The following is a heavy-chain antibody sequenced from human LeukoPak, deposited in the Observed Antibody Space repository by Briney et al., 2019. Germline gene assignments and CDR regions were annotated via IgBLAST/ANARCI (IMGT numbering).Heavy chain of an antibody. CDR3: VIWGDYDVLTGYYVPDY. J-gene: IGHJ4*02. Sequence: GASLRLSCVASGFTFSNYAMSWARQAPGKGLEWVSAITGSGTNTYYADSVKGRFTISRDNSKNTVFLQMNSLRHEDTAIYYCVIWGDYDVLTGYYVPDYWGQGTLVTVSS. V-gene: IGHV3-23*01. CDR1: GFTFSNYA. D-gene: IGHD3-9*01. CDR2: ITGSGTNT.